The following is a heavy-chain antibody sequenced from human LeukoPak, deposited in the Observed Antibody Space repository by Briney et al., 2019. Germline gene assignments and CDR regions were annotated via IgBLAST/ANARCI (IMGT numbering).Heavy chain of an antibody. CDR3: ARAGFSAGYYYYYMDV. CDR1: GYTFTGYY. V-gene: IGHV1-2*02. J-gene: IGHJ6*03. D-gene: IGHD6-19*01. CDR2: INPNSGGT. Sequence: GASVKVSCKASGYTFTGYYMHWVRQAPGQGLEWMGWINPNSGGTNYAQKFQGRVTMTRDTSISTAYMELSRLRSDDTAVYYCARAGFSAGYYYYYMDVWGKGTTVTISS.